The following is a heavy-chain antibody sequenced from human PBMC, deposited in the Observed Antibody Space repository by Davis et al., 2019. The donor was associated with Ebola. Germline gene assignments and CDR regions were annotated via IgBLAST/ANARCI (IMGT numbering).Heavy chain of an antibody. CDR3: ARPILPPVTHCGADS. CDR2: INPNSGGT. Sequence: AASVKVSCKASGYTFTNHGISWVRQAPGQGLEWMGRINPNSGGTNYAQKFQGRVTMTRDTSISTAYMELSSLTYDDTAVYYCARPILPPVTHCGADSWGQGTLVTVSS. D-gene: IGHD5-18*01. CDR1: GYTFTNHG. J-gene: IGHJ5*01. V-gene: IGHV1-2*06.